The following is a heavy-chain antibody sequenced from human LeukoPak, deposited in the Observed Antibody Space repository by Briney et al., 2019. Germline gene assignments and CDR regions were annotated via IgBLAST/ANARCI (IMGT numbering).Heavy chain of an antibody. J-gene: IGHJ4*02. CDR1: GLTVGNNY. D-gene: IGHD2-2*01. CDR2: IFRNGNK. CDR3: ARDQPGQSSPWPEC. Sequence: GGSLRLSCAASGLTVGNNYMSWVRQAPGKGLEWVSLIFRNGNKYYADSAKGRFTISRDNSKNTLYLQMNNLRAEDTAMYYCARDQPGQSSPWPECWGQGTLVTVSS. V-gene: IGHV3-66*01.